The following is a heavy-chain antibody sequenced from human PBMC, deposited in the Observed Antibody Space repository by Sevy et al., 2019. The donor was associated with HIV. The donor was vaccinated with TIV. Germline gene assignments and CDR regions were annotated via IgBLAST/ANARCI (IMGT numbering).Heavy chain of an antibody. D-gene: IGHD3-16*01. CDR2: ISGSGTRT. V-gene: IGHV3-23*01. CDR3: AKGGGSDYDPDEIGYYFYYCNMDV. J-gene: IGHJ6*03. Sequence: GGSLRLSCAVSGFSFDSYGMTWVRQAPGKGLEWVSGISGSGTRTYYADSVKGRFIISRDNSKNTLYLQMYSPRSEDTGKLYCAKGGGSDYDPDEIGYYFYYCNMDVWGKGTTVTVSS. CDR1: GFSFDSYG.